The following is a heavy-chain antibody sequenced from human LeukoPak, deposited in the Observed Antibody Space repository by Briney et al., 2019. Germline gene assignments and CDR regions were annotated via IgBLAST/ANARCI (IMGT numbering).Heavy chain of an antibody. CDR2: IYYSGST. V-gene: IGHV4-59*01. D-gene: IGHD6-19*01. CDR1: GGSTSSYY. CDR3: ARLYSSGWYPLDY. J-gene: IGHJ4*02. Sequence: SETLSLTCTVSGGSTSSYYWGWIRQPPGKGLEWIGYIYYSGSTNYNPSLKSRVTISVDTSKIQFSLKLSSVTAADTAVYYCARLYSSGWYPLDYWGQGTLVTVSS.